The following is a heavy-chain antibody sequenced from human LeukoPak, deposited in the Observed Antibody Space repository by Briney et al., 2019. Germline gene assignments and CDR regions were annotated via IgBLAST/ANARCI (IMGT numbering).Heavy chain of an antibody. CDR2: ISAYNGNT. CDR1: GYTFTNYG. J-gene: IGHJ4*02. Sequence: ASVKVSRKAYGYTFTNYGISWVRQAPGQGLEWVGRISAYNGNTNYAQKFQGRVTMTTDTSTSMAYMELRSLRSDDTAVYYCARDAVYGDYDYWGQGTLVTVSS. CDR3: ARDAVYGDYDY. D-gene: IGHD4-17*01. V-gene: IGHV1-18*01.